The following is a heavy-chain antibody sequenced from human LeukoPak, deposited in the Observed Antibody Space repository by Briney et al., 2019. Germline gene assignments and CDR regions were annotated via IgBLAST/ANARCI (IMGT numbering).Heavy chain of an antibody. CDR3: ASYYVWGSYRYIRGNHFDY. CDR1: GYTLTELS. Sequence: ASVKVSCKVSGYTLTELSMHWVRQAPGKGLEWMGGFDPEDGETIYAQKFQGRVTMTEDTSTDTAYMELSSLRSEDTAVYYCASYYVWGSYRYIRGNHFDYWGQGTLVTVSS. J-gene: IGHJ4*02. V-gene: IGHV1-24*01. CDR2: FDPEDGET. D-gene: IGHD3-16*02.